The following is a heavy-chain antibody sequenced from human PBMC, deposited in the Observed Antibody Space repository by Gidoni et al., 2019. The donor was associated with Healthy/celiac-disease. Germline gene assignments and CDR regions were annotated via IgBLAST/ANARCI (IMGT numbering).Heavy chain of an antibody. CDR3: ARVADSGCSSTSCYEPFVDY. Sequence: EVQLVESGGGLVKPGASLRLSSSASGFTFSSHSMTWVRQAPGKGLEWVSAISSSSSYIYYADSVKGRFTISRDNAKNSLYLQMNSLRAEDTAVYYCARVADSGCSSTSCYEPFVDYWGQGTLVTVSS. D-gene: IGHD2-2*01. J-gene: IGHJ4*02. CDR2: ISSSSSYI. CDR1: GFTFSSHS. V-gene: IGHV3-21*01.